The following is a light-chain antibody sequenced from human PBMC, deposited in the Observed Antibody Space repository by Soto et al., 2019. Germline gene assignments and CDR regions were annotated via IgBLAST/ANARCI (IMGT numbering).Light chain of an antibody. CDR3: SSYSSSSTLV. CDR1: SSDVGGYNY. V-gene: IGLV2-14*01. J-gene: IGLJ1*01. Sequence: QSVLTQPASVSGSPGQSITIACTGTSSDVGGYNYVSWFQQHPGKAPKLMISEVSNRPSGVSNRFSASKSGNTASLTISGLQSEDEATYYCSSYSSSSTLVFGTGTKVTI. CDR2: EVS.